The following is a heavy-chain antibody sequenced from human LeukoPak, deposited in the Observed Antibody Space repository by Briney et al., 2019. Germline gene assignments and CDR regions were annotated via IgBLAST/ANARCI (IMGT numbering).Heavy chain of an antibody. CDR1: GYTFTSYY. Sequence: ASVKVSCKASGYTFTSYYMHWVRQAPGQGLEWMGIINPSGGSTSYAQKFQGRVTMTRDTSTSTVYMELSSLRSEGTAVYYCARDWGSGWYSANNWFDPWGQGTLVTVSS. J-gene: IGHJ5*02. V-gene: IGHV1-46*01. CDR3: ARDWGSGWYSANNWFDP. D-gene: IGHD6-13*01. CDR2: INPSGGST.